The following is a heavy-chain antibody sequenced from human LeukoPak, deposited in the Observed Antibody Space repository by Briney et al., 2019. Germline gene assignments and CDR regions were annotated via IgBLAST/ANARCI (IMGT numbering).Heavy chain of an antibody. CDR3: ARRSTVTHFDY. V-gene: IGHV4-30-2*01. CDR2: IYHSGST. D-gene: IGHD4-17*01. J-gene: IGHJ4*02. Sequence: SETLSLTCTVSGGSISSGGYYWSWIRQPPGKGLEWIGYIYHSGSTYYNPSLKSRVTISVDTSRNQFSLKLSSVTAADTAVYYCARRSTVTHFDYWGQGTLVTVSS. CDR1: GGSISSGGYY.